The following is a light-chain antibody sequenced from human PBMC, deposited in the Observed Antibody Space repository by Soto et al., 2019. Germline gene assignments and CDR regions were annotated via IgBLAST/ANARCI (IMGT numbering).Light chain of an antibody. CDR1: QSVSSY. J-gene: IGKJ1*01. Sequence: PGEKASISHRASQSVSSYLAWYHQKPGQAPRLLIYDASTRATGIPARFSGSGSGTDFTLTISCLQPDDFATYYCHQYDSHSQPFGQGS. CDR2: DAS. V-gene: IGKV3D-15*01. CDR3: HQYDSHSQP.